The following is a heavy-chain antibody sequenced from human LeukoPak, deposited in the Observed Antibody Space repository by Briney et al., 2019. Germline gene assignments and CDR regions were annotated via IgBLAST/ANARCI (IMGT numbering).Heavy chain of an antibody. Sequence: HPGGSLRLSCAASGFTFSAYALSWVRQAPGKGLVWVSRINTDGSSTSYADSVKGRFTISRDNAKNTLYLQMNSLRAEDTAVYYCARADWEPGSYYHYFDYWGHGTLVTVSS. J-gene: IGHJ4*01. CDR3: ARADWEPGSYYHYFDY. CDR2: INTDGSST. D-gene: IGHD1-26*01. CDR1: GFTFSAYA. V-gene: IGHV3-74*01.